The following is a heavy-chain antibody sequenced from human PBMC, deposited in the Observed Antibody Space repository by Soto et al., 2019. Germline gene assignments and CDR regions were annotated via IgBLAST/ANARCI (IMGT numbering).Heavy chain of an antibody. V-gene: IGHV3-30-3*01. D-gene: IGHD3-9*01. CDR3: ARSGGCGIFCGWFDP. CDR2: ISYDGSNK. Sequence: PGGSLRLSCAASGFTFSSYAMHWVRQAPGKGLEWVAAISYDGSNKYYADSVKGRFTISRDNSKNTLYLQMNSLRAEDTAVYYSARSGGCGIFCGWFDPWGQGTLVTVSS. CDR1: GFTFSSYA. J-gene: IGHJ5*02.